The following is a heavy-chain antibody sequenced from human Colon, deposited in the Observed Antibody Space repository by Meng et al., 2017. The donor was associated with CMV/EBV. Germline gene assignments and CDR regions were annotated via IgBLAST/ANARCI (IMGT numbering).Heavy chain of an antibody. CDR3: AKDRVDDAYYFDY. J-gene: IGHJ4*02. CDR1: GFTFSSHS. V-gene: IGHV3-23*01. CDR2: ISGTGSRT. D-gene: IGHD2-15*01. Sequence: ASGFTFSSHSMSWVRKAPAKGLEWVSAISGTGSRTTYADSARGRFTISRDNSKNTLYLQMNSLSAGDTAIYYCAKDRVDDAYYFDYWGQGTLVTVSS.